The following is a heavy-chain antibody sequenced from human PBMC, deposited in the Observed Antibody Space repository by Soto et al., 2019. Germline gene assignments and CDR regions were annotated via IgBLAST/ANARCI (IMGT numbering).Heavy chain of an antibody. V-gene: IGHV3-33*01. Sequence: HPGGSLRLSCAASGFTFSSYGMHWVRQAPGKGLEWVAVIWYDGSNKYYADSVKGRFTISRDNSKNTLYLQMNSLRAEDTAVYYCARLGYSSSSAIDYWGQGTLVTVSS. CDR2: IWYDGSNK. J-gene: IGHJ4*02. CDR1: GFTFSSYG. D-gene: IGHD6-6*01. CDR3: ARLGYSSSSAIDY.